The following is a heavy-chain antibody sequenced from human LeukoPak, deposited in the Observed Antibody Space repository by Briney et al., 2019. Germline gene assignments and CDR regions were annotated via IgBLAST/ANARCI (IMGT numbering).Heavy chain of an antibody. Sequence: PSDTLSLTCAVSGVSFNDYYWSWLPQTTGKGLEWSGEINHSGYNKHSPSLKSRVNLSIDTPRKQFSLNLRSVGVADTDIYYSTKMTSGLDYWGQGTLVTVSS. CDR3: TKMTSGLDY. CDR1: GVSFNDYY. J-gene: IGHJ4*02. V-gene: IGHV4-34*01. CDR2: INHSGYN. D-gene: IGHD3-10*01.